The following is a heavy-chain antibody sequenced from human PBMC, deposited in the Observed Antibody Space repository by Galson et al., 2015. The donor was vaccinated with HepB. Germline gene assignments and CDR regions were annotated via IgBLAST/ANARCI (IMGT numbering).Heavy chain of an antibody. D-gene: IGHD1-14*01. Sequence: SLRLSCAASGFTFSNYAMHWVRQAPGKGLEWVALISYDGSNKYYADSVKGRFTISRDNSKNTLYLQMNSLRAEDTAVYYCARTTRAGQPYFDYWGQGTLVTVSS. CDR1: GFTFSNYA. V-gene: IGHV3-30*04. J-gene: IGHJ4*02. CDR3: ARTTRAGQPYFDY. CDR2: ISYDGSNK.